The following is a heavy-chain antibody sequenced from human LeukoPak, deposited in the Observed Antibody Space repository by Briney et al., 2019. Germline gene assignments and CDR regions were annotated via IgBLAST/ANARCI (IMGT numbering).Heavy chain of an antibody. CDR2: INPNAGGT. CDR3: ATLYGDYVSSDY. CDR1: GYTFTGYY. Sequence: ASVKVSCKASGYTFTGYYMHWVRQAPGRGLEWMGWINPNAGGTNYAQKFQGRVTMTRDTSISTAYMELSRLRSDDTTVYYCATLYGDYVSSDYWGQGTLVTVSS. J-gene: IGHJ4*02. D-gene: IGHD4-17*01. V-gene: IGHV1-2*02.